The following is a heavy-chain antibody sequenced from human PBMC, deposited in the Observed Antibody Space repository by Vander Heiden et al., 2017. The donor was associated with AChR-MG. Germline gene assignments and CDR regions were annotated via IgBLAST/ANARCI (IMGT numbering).Heavy chain of an antibody. CDR2: IYSGGST. V-gene: IGHV3-66*02. J-gene: IGHJ6*02. Sequence: EVQLVESGGGLVQPGGSLRLSCAASGFTVSSNYMSWVRQAPGKGLEWVSVIYSGGSTYYADAVKGRFTISRDNSKNTLYLQMNRMRAEDTAVYYCAREITSDYYYGMDVWGQGTTVTVSS. CDR3: AREITSDYYYGMDV. CDR1: GFTVSSNY.